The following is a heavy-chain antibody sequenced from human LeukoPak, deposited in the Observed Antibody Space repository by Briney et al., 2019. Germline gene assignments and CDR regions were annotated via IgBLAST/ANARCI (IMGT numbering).Heavy chain of an antibody. D-gene: IGHD3-22*01. CDR2: ISWNSGSI. CDR3: AKDGASHSSGLFDY. CDR1: GFTFDDYA. Sequence: GGSLRLSCAASGFTFDDYAMHWVRQAPGKGLEWVSGISWNSGSIGYADSVKGRFTISRDNAKNSLYLKMNSLRAEDTALYYCAKDGASHSSGLFDYWGQGTLVTVSS. J-gene: IGHJ4*02. V-gene: IGHV3-9*01.